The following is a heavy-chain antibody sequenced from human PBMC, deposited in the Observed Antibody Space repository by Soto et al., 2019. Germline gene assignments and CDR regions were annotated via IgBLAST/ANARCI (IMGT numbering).Heavy chain of an antibody. CDR3: ASNSYGYTFYYY. D-gene: IGHD5-18*01. CDR2: IYYSGST. J-gene: IGHJ4*02. Sequence: PSETLSLTCTVSGGSISSGDYYWSWIRQPPGKGLEWIGYIYYSGSTYYNPSLKILVTISVDTSKNQFSLKLSSVSAADTAVYYCASNSYGYTFYYYWGQGTLVTVS. V-gene: IGHV4-30-4*01. CDR1: GGSISSGDYY.